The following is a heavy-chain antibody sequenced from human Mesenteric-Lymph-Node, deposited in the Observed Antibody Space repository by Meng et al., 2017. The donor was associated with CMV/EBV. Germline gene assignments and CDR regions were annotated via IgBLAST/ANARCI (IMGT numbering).Heavy chain of an antibody. V-gene: IGHV4-39*07. CDR3: ARSLDFWSGYMLDP. Sequence: SETLSLTCTVSSGSISSSSYYWGWIRQPPGKGLEWIGSIYYSGSTYYNPSLKSRVTISVDTSKNQFSLKLSSVTAADTAVYYCARSLDFWSGYMLDPWGQGTLVTVSS. CDR1: SGSISSSSYY. D-gene: IGHD3-3*01. CDR2: IYYSGST. J-gene: IGHJ5*02.